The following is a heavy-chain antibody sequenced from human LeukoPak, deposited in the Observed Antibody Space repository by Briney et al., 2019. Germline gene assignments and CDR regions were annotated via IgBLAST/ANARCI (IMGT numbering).Heavy chain of an antibody. V-gene: IGHV4-4*07. Sequence: SETLSLTCTVSGGSISSYYWSWIRQPAGKGLEWIGRIYTSGSTNYNPSLKSRVTMSVDTSKNQFSLKLSSVTAADTAVYYCARDLYCSSTSCRDYWGQGTLVTVSS. CDR2: IYTSGST. CDR1: GGSISSYY. D-gene: IGHD2-2*01. CDR3: ARDLYCSSTSCRDY. J-gene: IGHJ4*02.